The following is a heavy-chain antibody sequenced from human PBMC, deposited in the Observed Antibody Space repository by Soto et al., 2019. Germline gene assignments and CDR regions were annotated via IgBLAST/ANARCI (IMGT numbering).Heavy chain of an antibody. J-gene: IGHJ6*02. CDR3: ARARITMVREVIKYNIDV. Sequence: SETLSLTCTVSGGSISSYYWSWIRRPPGKGLEWIGYIYNSGSTHSNPSLQSRVTISVDTSKNQFSLKLSSVPAADTGIYYCARARITMVREVIKYNIDVWGQGTTVTVSS. CDR2: IYNSGST. CDR1: GGSISSYY. V-gene: IGHV4-59*01. D-gene: IGHD3-10*01.